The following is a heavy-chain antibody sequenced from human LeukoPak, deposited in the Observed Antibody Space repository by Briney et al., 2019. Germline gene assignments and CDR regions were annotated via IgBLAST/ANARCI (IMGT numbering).Heavy chain of an antibody. CDR1: GFTFSSYS. D-gene: IGHD3/OR15-3a*01. Sequence: GGSLRLSCAAFGFTFSSYSMNWVRQAPGKGLEWVSYISSSSSTIYYADSVKGRFTISRDNAKNSLYLQMNSLRAEDTAVYYCARCKSTVGTGYYVFDYWGQGTLVTVSS. CDR3: ARCKSTVGTGYYVFDY. J-gene: IGHJ4*02. V-gene: IGHV3-48*01. CDR2: ISSSSSTI.